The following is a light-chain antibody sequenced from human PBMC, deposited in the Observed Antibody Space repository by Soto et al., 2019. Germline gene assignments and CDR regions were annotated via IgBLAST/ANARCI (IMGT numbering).Light chain of an antibody. CDR3: QQYNRYSLT. V-gene: IGKV1-5*03. J-gene: IGKJ4*01. CDR1: QSISSW. CDR2: RAS. Sequence: DIQMTQSPSTLSASVGDRVTITCRASQSISSWLDWYQQKPGKAPKLLIYRASSLQSGVPSRFSGSGSGTEFTLTISSLQPDDFPTYYCQQYNRYSLTFGGGTKVDIK.